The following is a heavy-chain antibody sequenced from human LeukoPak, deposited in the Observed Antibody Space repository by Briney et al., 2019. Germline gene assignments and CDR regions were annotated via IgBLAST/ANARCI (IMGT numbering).Heavy chain of an antibody. Sequence: GGSLRLSCAASGFTFSSYGMHWVRQAPGKGLEWVAVIWYDGSNKYYADSVKGRFTISRDNSKNTLYLQMNSLRAEDTAVYYCARESDIVVVPAALDYWGQGTLVTVSS. CDR1: GFTFSSYG. D-gene: IGHD2-2*01. J-gene: IGHJ4*02. V-gene: IGHV3-33*01. CDR3: ARESDIVVVPAALDY. CDR2: IWYDGSNK.